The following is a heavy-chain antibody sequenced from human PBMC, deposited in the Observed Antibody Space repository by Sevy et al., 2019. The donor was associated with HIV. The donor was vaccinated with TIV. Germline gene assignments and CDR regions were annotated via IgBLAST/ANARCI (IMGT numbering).Heavy chain of an antibody. CDR1: GGSISSSSYY. CDR2: IYYSGST. V-gene: IGHV4-39*01. J-gene: IGHJ3*02. D-gene: IGHD6-19*01. CDR3: ARHGAGTSVGAFDI. Sequence: SETLSLTCTVSGGSISSSSYYWGWIRQPPGKGLEWIGSIYYSGSTYYNPSLKSRATISVDTSKTQFSLKLSSVTAADTAVYYCARHGAGTSVGAFDIWGQGTMVTVSS.